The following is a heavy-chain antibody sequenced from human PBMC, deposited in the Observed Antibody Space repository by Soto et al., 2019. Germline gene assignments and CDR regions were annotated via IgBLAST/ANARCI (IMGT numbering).Heavy chain of an antibody. CDR1: GGSFSGCY. D-gene: IGHD3-9*01. J-gene: IGHJ2*01. CDR2: IKDRGSI. CDR3: ARESHDILTGPPWVWYFDL. V-gene: IGHV4-34*01. Sequence: QVQLQQWGAGPLRPLETLSLTCGVSGGSFSGCYWAWIRQTPGKGLEWIGEIKDRGSINYNPSLKSRVSISVDTSKNHYSLNLRSVTAADTAVYYCARESHDILTGPPWVWYFDLWGRCTLVTVSS.